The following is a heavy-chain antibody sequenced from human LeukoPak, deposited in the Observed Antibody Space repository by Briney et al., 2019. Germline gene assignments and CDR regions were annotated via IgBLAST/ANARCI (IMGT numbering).Heavy chain of an antibody. CDR1: GYTFTSYG. CDR2: ISAYNGNT. V-gene: IGHV1-18*01. Sequence: ASVKVSCKASGYTFTSYGISWVRQAPGQGLEWMGWISAYNGNTNYAQKLQGRVTMTEDTSTDTAYMELSSLRSEDTAVYYCATGLLLWFGELYDYWGQGTLVTVSS. J-gene: IGHJ4*02. CDR3: ATGLLLWFGELYDY. D-gene: IGHD3-10*01.